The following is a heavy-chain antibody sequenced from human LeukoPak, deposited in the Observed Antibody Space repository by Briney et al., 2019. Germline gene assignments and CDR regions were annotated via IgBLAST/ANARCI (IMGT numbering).Heavy chain of an antibody. Sequence: ASVKVSCKASGYTFTSYGISWVRQAPGQGLEWMGWISAYNGNTNYAQKLQGRVTMTTDTSTSTAYMELRNLRSDDTAVYYCAREVKYYYDSSGYPNWFDPWGQGTLVTVSS. CDR2: ISAYNGNT. CDR1: GYTFTSYG. D-gene: IGHD3-22*01. J-gene: IGHJ5*02. CDR3: AREVKYYYDSSGYPNWFDP. V-gene: IGHV1-18*01.